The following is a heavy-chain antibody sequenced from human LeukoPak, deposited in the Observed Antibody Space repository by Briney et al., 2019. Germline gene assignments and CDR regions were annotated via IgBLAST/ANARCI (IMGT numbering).Heavy chain of an antibody. D-gene: IGHD3-10*01. CDR2: ISNSGSSK. J-gene: IGHJ4*02. CDR3: ARARVPGELNY. Sequence: GGSLRLSCAASGFTFSSCEMNWVRQAPGKGLEWLSYISNSGSSKYSDSVRGRFTISRDNAKNSLYLQMNSLRAEDTAVYYCARARVPGELNYWGQGTLVTVS. CDR1: GFTFSSCE. V-gene: IGHV3-48*03.